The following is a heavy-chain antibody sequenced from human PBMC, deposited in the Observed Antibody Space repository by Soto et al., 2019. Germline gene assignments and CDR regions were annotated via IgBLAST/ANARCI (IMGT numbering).Heavy chain of an antibody. D-gene: IGHD3-22*01. CDR2: ISHSDHVI. J-gene: IGHJ1*01. CDR3: ARFGHYYDNDNYWGVLDH. V-gene: IGHV3-11*01. Sequence: GGSLRLSCTASGFTFNDYYMTWIRQAPGKGLEWISYISHSDHVIKYADSVKGRFTISRDNTKKSLYLQMNSLSADDTAMYFCARFGHYYDNDNYWGVLDHWGQGTLVTVSS. CDR1: GFTFNDYY.